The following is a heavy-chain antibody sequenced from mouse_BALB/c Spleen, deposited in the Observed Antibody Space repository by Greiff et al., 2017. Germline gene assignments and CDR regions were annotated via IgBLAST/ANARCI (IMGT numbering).Heavy chain of an antibody. CDR2: IGNGGGST. V-gene: IGHV5-12-2*01. D-gene: IGHD2-10*01. CDR1: GFTFSSYT. Sequence: DVHLVESGGGLVQPGGSLKLSCAASGFTFSSYTMSWVRQTPEKRLEWVAYIGNGGGSTYYPDTVKGRFTISRDNAKNTLYLQMSSLKSEDTAMYYCARPYYDQGYFDVWGAGTTVTVSS. J-gene: IGHJ1*01. CDR3: ARPYYDQGYFDV.